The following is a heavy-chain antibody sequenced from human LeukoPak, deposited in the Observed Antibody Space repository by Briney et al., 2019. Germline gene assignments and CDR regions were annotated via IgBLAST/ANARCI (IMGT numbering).Heavy chain of an antibody. D-gene: IGHD6-13*01. J-gene: IGHJ6*03. CDR3: ARITAGYSSSWYNYYYYYMDV. CDR1: GYTFTSYG. Sequence: ASVKVSCKASGYTFTSYGISWVRQAPGQGLEWMGWMNPNSGNTGYAQKFLGRVTMTRNTSISTAYMELSSLRSEDTAVYYCARITAGYSSSWYNYYYYYMDVWGKGTTVTVSS. CDR2: MNPNSGNT. V-gene: IGHV1-8*02.